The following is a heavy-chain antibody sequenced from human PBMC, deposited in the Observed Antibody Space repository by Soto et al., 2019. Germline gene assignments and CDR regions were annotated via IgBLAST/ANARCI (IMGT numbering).Heavy chain of an antibody. CDR2: IIPIPGIA. D-gene: IGHD2-2*01. J-gene: IGHJ4*02. V-gene: IGHV1-69*02. CDR1: GGTFSSYT. CDR3: ASESPRVYCSSTSRYAHVV. Sequence: SVKVSCKASGGTFSSYTISWVRQAPGQGLEWMGRIIPIPGIANYAQKFQGRVTITADKSTSTAYMELSSLRSEDTAVYYCASESPRVYCSSTSRYAHVVWGQGTLVTVSS.